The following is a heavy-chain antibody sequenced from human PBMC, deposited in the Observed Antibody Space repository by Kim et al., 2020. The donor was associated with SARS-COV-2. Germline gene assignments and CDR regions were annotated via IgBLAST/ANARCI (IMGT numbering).Heavy chain of an antibody. CDR2: FDPEDGET. J-gene: IGHJ5*02. Sequence: ASVKVSCKVSGYTLTELSMHWVRQAPGKGLEWMGGFDPEDGETIYAQKFQGRVTMTEHTSTDTAYMELSSLRSEDTAVYYCATGPPIQFGWFDPWGQGTLVTVSS. V-gene: IGHV1-24*01. D-gene: IGHD5-18*01. CDR1: GYTLTELS. CDR3: ATGPPIQFGWFDP.